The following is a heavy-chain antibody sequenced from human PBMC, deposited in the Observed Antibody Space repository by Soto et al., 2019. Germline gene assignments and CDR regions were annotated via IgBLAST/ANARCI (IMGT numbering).Heavy chain of an antibody. CDR2: INGDGSST. D-gene: IGHD3-9*01. V-gene: IGHV3-74*01. J-gene: IGHJ2*01. CDR3: ARDKAYFDILTGYSHWYFDL. CDR1: GFTFSSYW. Sequence: EVQLVESGGGLIQPGRSLRLSCAASGFTFSSYWMHWVRRVPGKGLVSVSRINGDGSSTSYADSVKGRFTISRDNAKNTLYLAMNSLRAEDTAVYYCARDKAYFDILTGYSHWYFDLWGRGTLVTVSS.